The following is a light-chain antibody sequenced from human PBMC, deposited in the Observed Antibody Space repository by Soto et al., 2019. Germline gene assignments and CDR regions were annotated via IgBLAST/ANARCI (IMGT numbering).Light chain of an antibody. CDR1: QSISSW. V-gene: IGKV1-5*03. CDR2: KAS. J-gene: IGKJ1*01. Sequence: DIQMTQSPSTLSASVGDRVTITCRASQSISSWLAWYQQKPGKDPKLLIYKASSLESGVPSRFRGSGSGTEFTLTISSLQPDDFATYYCQQYNTYWTFGQGTKVET. CDR3: QQYNTYWT.